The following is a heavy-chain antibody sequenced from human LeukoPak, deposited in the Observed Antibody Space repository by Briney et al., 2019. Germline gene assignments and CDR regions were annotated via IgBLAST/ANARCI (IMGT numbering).Heavy chain of an antibody. CDR3: ARDEDSSSWCDI. Sequence: TGGSLRLSCAASGFTFSSYSMNWVRQAPGKGLEWVSYISSSSSTIYYADSVKGRFTISRDNAKSSLYLQMNSLRAEDTAVYYCARDEDSSSWCDIWGQGTMVTASS. CDR1: GFTFSSYS. D-gene: IGHD6-6*01. V-gene: IGHV3-48*01. J-gene: IGHJ3*02. CDR2: ISSSSSTI.